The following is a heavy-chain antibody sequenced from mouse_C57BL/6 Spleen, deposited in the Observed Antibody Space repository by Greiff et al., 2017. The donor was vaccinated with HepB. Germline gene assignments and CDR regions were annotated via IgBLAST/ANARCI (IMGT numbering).Heavy chain of an antibody. V-gene: IGHV3-6*01. J-gene: IGHJ2*01. CDR1: GYSITSGYY. D-gene: IGHD1-1*01. Sequence: EVKLQESGPGLVKPSQSLSLTCSVTGYSITSGYYWNWIRQFPGNKLEWMGYISYDGSNNYNPSLKNRISITRDTSKNQFFLKLNSVTTEDTATYYCASHYGYYFDYWGQGTTLTVSS. CDR2: ISYDGSN. CDR3: ASHYGYYFDY.